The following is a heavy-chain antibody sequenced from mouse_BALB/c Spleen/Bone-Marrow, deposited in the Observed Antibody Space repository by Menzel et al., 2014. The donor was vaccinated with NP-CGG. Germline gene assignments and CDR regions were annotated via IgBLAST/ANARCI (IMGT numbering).Heavy chain of an antibody. J-gene: IGHJ2*01. Sequence: VQLQQSGPELVKPGASVKMSCKASGYTFTSYFTHWVKQRPGQGLEWVGWIYPGDGSTNYNEKFKGKTTLTADKSSSTAYMLLSSLTSEDSAIYFCARGAPYYFDYWGQGTTLTVSS. CDR2: IYPGDGST. D-gene: IGHD3-1*01. V-gene: IGHV1S56*01. CDR1: GYTFTSYF. CDR3: ARGAPYYFDY.